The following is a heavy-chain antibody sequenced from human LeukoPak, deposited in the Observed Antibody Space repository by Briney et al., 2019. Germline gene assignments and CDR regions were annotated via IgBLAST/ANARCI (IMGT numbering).Heavy chain of an antibody. V-gene: IGHV1-2*02. Sequence: ASVKVSCKASGYTFTGYYMHWVRQAPRQGLEWMGWINPNSGGTNYAQKFQGRVTMTRDTSISTAYMELSRLRSDDTAVYYCASFPHGTMVRGVWGQGTLVTVSS. CDR2: INPNSGGT. CDR1: GYTFTGYY. J-gene: IGHJ4*02. D-gene: IGHD3-10*01. CDR3: ASFPHGTMVRGV.